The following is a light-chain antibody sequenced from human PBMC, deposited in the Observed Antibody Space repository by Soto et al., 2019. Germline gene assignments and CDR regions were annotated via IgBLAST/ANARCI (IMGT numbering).Light chain of an antibody. V-gene: IGLV1-40*01. J-gene: IGLJ3*02. CDR3: QSYDNSLSASV. CDR2: GNS. Sequence: QSVLTQPPSVSGAPGQRVTISCTGSSSNTGAGYDVHWYQHLPGTAPKLLIYGNSNRPSGVPDRFSGYKSGTSASLAITGLQAEDEADYYCQSYDNSLSASVFGGGTKLTVL. CDR1: SSNTGAGYD.